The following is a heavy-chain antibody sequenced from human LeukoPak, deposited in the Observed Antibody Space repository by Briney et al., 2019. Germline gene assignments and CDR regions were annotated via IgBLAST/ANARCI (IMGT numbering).Heavy chain of an antibody. CDR1: GGSISSYY. D-gene: IGHD4-17*01. Sequence: PSGTLSLTCTVSGGSISSYYWSWIRQPPGKGLEWIGYIYYSGSTNYNPSLKSRVTISVDTSKNQFSLKLSSVTAADTTVYYCARVGSYGDLYFDYWGQGTLVTVSS. CDR3: ARVGSYGDLYFDY. V-gene: IGHV4-59*01. J-gene: IGHJ4*02. CDR2: IYYSGST.